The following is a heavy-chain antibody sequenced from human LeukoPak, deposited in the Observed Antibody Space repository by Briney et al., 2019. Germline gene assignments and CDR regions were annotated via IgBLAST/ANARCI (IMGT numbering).Heavy chain of an antibody. J-gene: IGHJ4*02. Sequence: GGSLRLSCTASGFTFDDYTIHWVRQAPGKGLEWVSLISWDGGSTYYADSVKGRFTISRDNSKNTLYLQMISLRAEDTAVYYCAKVHMVRGVNGCLDYWGQGTLVTVSS. D-gene: IGHD3-10*01. CDR1: GFTFDDYT. CDR2: ISWDGGST. V-gene: IGHV3-43*01. CDR3: AKVHMVRGVNGCLDY.